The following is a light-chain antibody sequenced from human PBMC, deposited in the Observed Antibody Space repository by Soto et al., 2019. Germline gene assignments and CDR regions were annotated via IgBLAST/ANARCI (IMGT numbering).Light chain of an antibody. J-gene: IGKJ5*01. Sequence: EIVMTQSPATLSVSPGERATLSCRASQSVSSNLAWYQQKPGQAPRLLIYGASTRATGIPARFSGSGSGTDFTLTISSLEPEDFAVYYCQQRSNWPITFGQGPRLEI. CDR1: QSVSSN. CDR2: GAS. V-gene: IGKV3-15*01. CDR3: QQRSNWPIT.